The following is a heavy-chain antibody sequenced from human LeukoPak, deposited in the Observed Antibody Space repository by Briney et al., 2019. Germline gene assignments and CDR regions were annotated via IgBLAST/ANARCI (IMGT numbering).Heavy chain of an antibody. CDR3: AREVHTMIVVENNWFDP. Sequence: GGSLRLSCAASGFTFRTYGMSWVRQAPGKGLEWVSTISASGAGTHYADSVKGRFTISRDNSKNTLYLQMNSLRAEDAAVYYCAREVHTMIVVENNWFDPWGQGTLVTVSS. CDR2: ISASGAGT. V-gene: IGHV3-23*01. CDR1: GFTFRTYG. J-gene: IGHJ5*02. D-gene: IGHD3-22*01.